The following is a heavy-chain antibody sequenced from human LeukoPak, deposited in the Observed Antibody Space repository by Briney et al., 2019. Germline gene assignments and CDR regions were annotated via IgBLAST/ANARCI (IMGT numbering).Heavy chain of an antibody. CDR1: GFTFSSYS. CDR3: ARVLAAAGTLHFDH. D-gene: IGHD6-13*01. V-gene: IGHV3-21*01. CDR2: ISSRSSYI. J-gene: IGHJ4*02. Sequence: PGGSLRLSCAASGFTFSSYSMNWVRQAPGKGLEWVSSISSRSSYIYYADSVKGRFTISRDDAKNSLNLQLNGLRAEDTAVYYCARVLAAAGTLHFDHWGQGVLVSVSS.